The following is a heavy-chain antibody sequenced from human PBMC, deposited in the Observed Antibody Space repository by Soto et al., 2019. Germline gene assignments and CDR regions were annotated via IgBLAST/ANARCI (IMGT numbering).Heavy chain of an antibody. D-gene: IGHD3-16*02. CDR1: GGSISSGGDY. Sequence: SETLSLTCTVSGGSISSGGDYWSWIRQHPGKGLEWIGYIYYSGSTYYNPSLKSRVSISVDTSKNQFSLKLSSVTAADTAVYYCARDYRASYPAYYYYGMDVWGQGTTVT. CDR2: IYYSGST. J-gene: IGHJ6*02. V-gene: IGHV4-31*02. CDR3: ARDYRASYPAYYYYGMDV.